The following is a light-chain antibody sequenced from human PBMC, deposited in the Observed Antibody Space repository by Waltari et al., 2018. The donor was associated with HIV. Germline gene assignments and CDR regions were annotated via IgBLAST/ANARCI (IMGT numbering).Light chain of an antibody. CDR3: SSSAGGDTLV. CDR2: EIT. V-gene: IGLV2-8*01. J-gene: IGLJ3*02. Sequence: QSALTQPPSASGFPGQSVTISCTGTSSDVGSSNYVAWYQQYPGKAPKLLIYEITTRPSGVPDRFSGSKSGNTASLTGSGLQAEDEADYYCSSSAGGDTLVFGGGTKLTVL. CDR1: SSDVGSSNY.